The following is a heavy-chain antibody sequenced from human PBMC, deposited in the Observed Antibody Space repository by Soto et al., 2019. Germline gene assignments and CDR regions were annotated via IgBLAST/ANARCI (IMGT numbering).Heavy chain of an antibody. Sequence: ASVKVSCKASGYTFTDHGINWVRQAPGQGLEWMAWISTNNGSTNYAQSLQGRVTLTTDTSTSTAYMELRSLRSVDTAIYYCAIPRAGAYGLDVWGQGTTVTVSS. V-gene: IGHV1-18*01. J-gene: IGHJ6*02. D-gene: IGHD3-10*01. CDR3: AIPRAGAYGLDV. CDR2: ISTNNGST. CDR1: GYTFTDHG.